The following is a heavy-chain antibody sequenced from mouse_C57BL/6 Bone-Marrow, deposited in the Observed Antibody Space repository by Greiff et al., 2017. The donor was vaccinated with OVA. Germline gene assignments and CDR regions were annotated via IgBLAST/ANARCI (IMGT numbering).Heavy chain of an antibody. CDR1: GYAFSSSW. V-gene: IGHV1-82*01. D-gene: IGHD2-12*01. Sequence: QVQLQQSGPELVKPGASVKISCKASGYAFSSSWMNWVKQRPGKGLEWIGRIYPGDGDTNYNGKFKGKATLTADKSSSTAYMQLSSLTSEDSAVYFCARDYTGARDYGGQGTSVTVSS. CDR3: ARDYTGARDY. CDR2: IYPGDGDT. J-gene: IGHJ4*01.